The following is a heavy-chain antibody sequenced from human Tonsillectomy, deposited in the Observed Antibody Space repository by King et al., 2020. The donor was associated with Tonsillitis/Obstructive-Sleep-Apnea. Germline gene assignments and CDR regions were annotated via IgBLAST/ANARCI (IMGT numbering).Heavy chain of an antibody. V-gene: IGHV4-4*07. CDR2: IDTSGNT. CDR3: ARDLSRRPFNWFEP. CDR1: GGSISSYY. Sequence: HVQLQESGPGLVKPSETLSLTCTVSGGSISSYYWSWIRQPAGKGLEWIGLIDTSGNTNYNPSLKTRVTMSVDTSKNQFSLKLSSVTAADTAVYYCARDLSRRPFNWFEPWGQGILVTVSS. D-gene: IGHD3-3*02. J-gene: IGHJ5*02.